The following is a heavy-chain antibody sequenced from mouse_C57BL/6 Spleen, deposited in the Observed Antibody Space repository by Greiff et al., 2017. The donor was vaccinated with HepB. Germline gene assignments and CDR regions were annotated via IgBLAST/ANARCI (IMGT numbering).Heavy chain of an antibody. V-gene: IGHV10-3*01. CDR2: IRSKSSNYAT. CDR1: GFTFNTYA. Sequence: EVQVVESGGGLVQPKGSLKLSCAASGFTFNTYAMHWVRQAPGKGLEWVARIRSKSSNYATYYADSVKDRFTISRDDSQSMLYLQMNNLKTEDTPMYYCVRDGSNYGYVDVWGTGTTVTVSS. J-gene: IGHJ1*03. D-gene: IGHD1-1*01. CDR3: VRDGSNYGYVDV.